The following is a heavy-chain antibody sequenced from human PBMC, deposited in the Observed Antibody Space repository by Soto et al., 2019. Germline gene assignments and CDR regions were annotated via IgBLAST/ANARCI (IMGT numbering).Heavy chain of an antibody. V-gene: IGHV1-8*01. D-gene: IGHD2-2*02. J-gene: IGHJ5*02. CDR2: VNPKSGNT. CDR1: GYSFSTYD. Sequence: QVQLVQSGAEVKKPGASVKVSCKASGYSFSTYDINWVRQAAGQGLEWMGWVNPKSGNTDYAQRFPGRVTMTSNTSISTAYMELSALTPEDTAVYYCARAYCDSTSCYTDWFDAWGQGTLVTLSS. CDR3: ARAYCDSTSCYTDWFDA.